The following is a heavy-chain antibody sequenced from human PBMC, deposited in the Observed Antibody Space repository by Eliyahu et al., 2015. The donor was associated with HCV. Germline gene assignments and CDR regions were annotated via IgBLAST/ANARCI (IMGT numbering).Heavy chain of an antibody. CDR3: AKRDAIFGVVDY. V-gene: IGHV3-23*01. D-gene: IGHD3-3*01. CDR1: GFTFNTFA. J-gene: IGHJ4*02. Sequence: EVQLLESGGGLVQPGXSLRLSCAAXGFTFNTFAMGWVRQAPGMGLEWVSVISGSGDRAYYSDSVKGRFTVARDNFKNTLYLQMNSLRGEDTAVYYCAKRDAIFGVVDYWGQGTLVTVSS. CDR2: ISGSGDRA.